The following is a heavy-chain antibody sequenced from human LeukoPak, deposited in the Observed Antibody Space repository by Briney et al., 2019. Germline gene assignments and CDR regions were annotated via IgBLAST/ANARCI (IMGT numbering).Heavy chain of an antibody. D-gene: IGHD2-8*01. CDR3: ARGVPGYCTNGVCYSSTTYFDY. V-gene: IGHV5-51*01. CDR2: IYPGDSDT. Sequence: GESLEISCKGSGYSFTSYWIGWVRQMPGKGLEWMGIIYPGDSDTRYSPSFQGQVTISADKSISTAYLQWSSLKASDTAMYYCARGVPGYCTNGVCYSSTTYFDYWGQGTLVTVSS. CDR1: GYSFTSYW. J-gene: IGHJ4*02.